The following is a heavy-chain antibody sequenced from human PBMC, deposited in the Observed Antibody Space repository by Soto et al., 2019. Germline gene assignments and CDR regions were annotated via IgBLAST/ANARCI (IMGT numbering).Heavy chain of an antibody. CDR1: GYTLTSYY. Sequence: ASVKVSCKASGYTLTSYYVRWLRQAPGQGLEWVGMINPSGGNTGYAQKFQGRVTMTRNTSISTAYMELSSLRSEDTAVYYCAREKGSSGFDPWGQGTLVTVSS. CDR3: AREKGSSGFDP. V-gene: IGHV1-8*01. CDR2: INPSGGNT. D-gene: IGHD6-6*01. J-gene: IGHJ5*02.